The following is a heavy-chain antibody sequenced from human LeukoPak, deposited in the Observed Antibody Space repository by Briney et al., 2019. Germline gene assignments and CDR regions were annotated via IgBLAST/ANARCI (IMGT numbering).Heavy chain of an antibody. CDR2: IYYSGST. J-gene: IGHJ5*02. Sequence: SETLSLTCTVSGGSISSGGYYWSWIRQHPGKGLEWIGYIYYSGSTYYNPSLKSRVTISVDTSKNQFSLKLSSVTAADTAVYYCARSRVLGSGSYDWFDPWGQGTLVTASS. CDR1: GGSISSGGYY. CDR3: ARSRVLGSGSYDWFDP. V-gene: IGHV4-31*03. D-gene: IGHD3-10*01.